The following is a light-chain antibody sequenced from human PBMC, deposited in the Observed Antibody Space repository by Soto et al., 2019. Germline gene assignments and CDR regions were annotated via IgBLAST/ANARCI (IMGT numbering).Light chain of an antibody. J-gene: IGLJ3*02. CDR2: DND. CDR3: QSYNNNNWV. Sequence: NFMLTQPHSVSESPGQTVTISCTRSSGSFASSYAQWYQQRPGSSPTTVIYDNDQRPSGIPDRFSGSIDSSSNSASLTISGLQTEDEADYFCQSYNNNNWVFGGGTKLTVL. V-gene: IGLV6-57*01. CDR1: SGSFASSY.